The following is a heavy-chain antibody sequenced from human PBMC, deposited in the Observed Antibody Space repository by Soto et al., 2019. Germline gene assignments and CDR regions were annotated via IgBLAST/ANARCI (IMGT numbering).Heavy chain of an antibody. V-gene: IGHV1-69*02. CDR1: GGTFSSYT. CDR2: IIPILGIA. CDR3: ADQGSSWYRGAFDI. D-gene: IGHD6-13*01. J-gene: IGHJ3*02. Sequence: ASVKVSCKASGGTFSSYTISWVRQAPGQGLEWMGRIIPILGIANYAQKFQGRVTITADKSTSTAYMELSSLRSEDTAVYYCADQGSSWYRGAFDIWGQGTMVTVSS.